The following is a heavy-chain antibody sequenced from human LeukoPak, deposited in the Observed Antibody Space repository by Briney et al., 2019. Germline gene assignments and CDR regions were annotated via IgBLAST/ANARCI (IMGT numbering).Heavy chain of an antibody. V-gene: IGHV3-66*01. CDR3: ARVQGYSYGYAALDYGMDV. Sequence: GGSLRLSCAASGFTVSSNYMSWVCQAPGKGLEWVSVIYSGGSTYYADSVKGRFTISRDNSKNTLYLQMNSLRAEDTAVYYCARVQGYSYGYAALDYGMDVWGQGTTVTVSS. CDR1: GFTVSSNY. CDR2: IYSGGST. J-gene: IGHJ6*02. D-gene: IGHD5-18*01.